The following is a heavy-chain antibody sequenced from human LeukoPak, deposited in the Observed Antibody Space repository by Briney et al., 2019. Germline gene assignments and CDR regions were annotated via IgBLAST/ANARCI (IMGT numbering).Heavy chain of an antibody. D-gene: IGHD1-26*01. CDR3: AGYSGSYFDAFDI. Sequence: SETLSLTCTLSGGSISIYYWSWIRQPAGKALEWIGRIYTSGSTNYNPSLKSRVTMSVDTSKNQFSLKLSSVTAADTAVYYCAGYSGSYFDAFDIWGQGTMVTVSS. CDR1: GGSISIYY. J-gene: IGHJ3*02. V-gene: IGHV4-4*07. CDR2: IYTSGST.